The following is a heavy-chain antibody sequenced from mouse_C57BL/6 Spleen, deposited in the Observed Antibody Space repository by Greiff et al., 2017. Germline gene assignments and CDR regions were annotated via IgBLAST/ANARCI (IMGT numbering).Heavy chain of an antibody. V-gene: IGHV2-6*01. D-gene: IGHD2-4*01. CDR1: GFSLTSYG. J-gene: IGHJ3*01. CDR2: IWGVGST. CDR3: ASRGDYDGFAY. Sequence: VKLVESGPGLVAPSQSLSITCTVSGFSLTSYGVDWVRQSPGKGLEWLGVIWGVGSTNYNSALKSRLSISKDNAKSQVFLKMNSLQTDDTAVYYCASRGDYDGFAYWGQGTLVTVAA.